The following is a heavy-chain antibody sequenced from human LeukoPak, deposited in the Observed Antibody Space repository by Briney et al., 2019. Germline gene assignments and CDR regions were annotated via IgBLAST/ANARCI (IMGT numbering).Heavy chain of an antibody. J-gene: IGHJ4*02. CDR1: GGSISSYY. CDR3: ARAYSSSWCYS. Sequence: PSETLSLTCTVSGGSISSYYWSWIRQPPGKGLEWIGYIYHSGSTYYNPSLKSRVTISVDRSKNQFSLKLSSVTAADTAVYYCARAYSSSWCYSWGQGTLVTVSS. CDR2: IYHSGST. D-gene: IGHD6-13*01. V-gene: IGHV4-59*12.